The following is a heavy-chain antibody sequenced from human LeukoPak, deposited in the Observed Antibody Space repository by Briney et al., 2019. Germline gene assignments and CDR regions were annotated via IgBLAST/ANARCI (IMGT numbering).Heavy chain of an antibody. CDR2: IYYSGST. V-gene: IGHV4-39*01. J-gene: IGHJ6*03. D-gene: IGHD4-17*01. CDR3: ARPVRYYYYMDV. Sequence: SETLSLTCTVSGGSISSSSYYWGWIRQPPGKGLEWIGSIYYSGSTYYNPSLKSRVTISVDTSKNQFSLKLSSVTAADTAVYCCARPVRYYYYMDVWGKGTTVTISS. CDR1: GGSISSSSYY.